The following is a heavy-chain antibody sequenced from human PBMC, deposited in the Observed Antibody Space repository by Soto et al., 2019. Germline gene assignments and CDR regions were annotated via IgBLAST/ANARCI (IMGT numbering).Heavy chain of an antibody. Sequence: QVQLQESGPGLVTPLQTLSLTCTVSGGSINGGSYYWSWIRQHPGKGLEWIGYISDSGSTYYNPSLWTRATISVDTSKNQFSLMLNSVTVADTAVYYCARRENYRDTSGYYGFFDYWGQGTLVTVSS. CDR2: ISDSGST. J-gene: IGHJ4*02. CDR1: GGSINGGSYY. D-gene: IGHD3-22*01. V-gene: IGHV4-31*03. CDR3: ARRENYRDTSGYYGFFDY.